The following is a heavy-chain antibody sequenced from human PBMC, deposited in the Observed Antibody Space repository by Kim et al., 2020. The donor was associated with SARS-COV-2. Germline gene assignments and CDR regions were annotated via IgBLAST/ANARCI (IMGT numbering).Heavy chain of an antibody. CDR3: AKDGEAYYDILTGYYSYYFDY. V-gene: IGHV3-30*18. CDR2: ISYDGSNK. Sequence: GGSLRLSCAASGFTFSSYGMHWVRQAPGKGLEWVAVISYDGSNKYYADSVKGRFTISRDNSKNTLYLQMNSLRAEDTAVYYCAKDGEAYYDILTGYYSYYFDYWGQGTLVTVSS. J-gene: IGHJ4*02. D-gene: IGHD3-9*01. CDR1: GFTFSSYG.